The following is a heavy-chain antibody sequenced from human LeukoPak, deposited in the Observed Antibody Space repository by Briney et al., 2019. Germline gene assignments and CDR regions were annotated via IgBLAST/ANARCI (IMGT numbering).Heavy chain of an antibody. J-gene: IGHJ2*01. V-gene: IGHV1-18*01. Sequence: ASVKVSCKASGYTFTSYGISWVRQAPGQGLEWMGWISAYNGSTNYAQELQGRVTMTTDTSTSTAYMELRSLRSDDTAVYYCARVLHGDYGWFRYFDLWGRGTLVTVSS. CDR1: GYTFTSYG. D-gene: IGHD4-17*01. CDR2: ISAYNGST. CDR3: ARVLHGDYGWFRYFDL.